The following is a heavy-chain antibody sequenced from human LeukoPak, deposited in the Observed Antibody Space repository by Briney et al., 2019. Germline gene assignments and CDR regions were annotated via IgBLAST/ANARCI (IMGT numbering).Heavy chain of an antibody. D-gene: IGHD2-8*02. CDR2: VHSSGRT. V-gene: IGHV4-59*08. Sequence: MSSETLSLTCTVSGGSINNFYWSWIRQSPGKGLEWIGYVHSSGRTDYNPSLRSRVSMSADTSKSQLSLRLTSVTAADTAVYLCARHDEECPGEYCFLLSFDYWGPGSLVIVSS. CDR3: ARHDEECPGEYCFLLSFDY. CDR1: GGSINNFY. J-gene: IGHJ4*01.